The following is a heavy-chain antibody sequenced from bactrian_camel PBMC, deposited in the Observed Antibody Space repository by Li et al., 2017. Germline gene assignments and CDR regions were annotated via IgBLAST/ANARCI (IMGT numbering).Heavy chain of an antibody. CDR2: IYTGSGST. V-gene: IGHV3S1*01. J-gene: IGHJ4*01. CDR1: EYTYSGYC. Sequence: QVQLVESGGGSVQAGGSLRLSCTPREYTYSGYCMGWFRQAPGKEREGVAFIYTGSGSTYYLNSVEGRFTISHDNAKNTLYLQMNSLRPEDTAMYYCAVQFLEASCARVHAIDDWGRGTQVTVS. CDR3: AVQFLEASCARVHAIDD. D-gene: IGHD4*01.